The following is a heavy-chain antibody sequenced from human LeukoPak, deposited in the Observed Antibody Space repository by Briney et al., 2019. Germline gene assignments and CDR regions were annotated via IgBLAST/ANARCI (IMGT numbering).Heavy chain of an antibody. CDR3: AKDYTLYYYDSSGPGAYFDY. CDR2: IKPDGSEK. J-gene: IGHJ4*02. V-gene: IGHV3-7*03. CDR1: GFTFNNYW. D-gene: IGHD3-22*01. Sequence: GGSLRLSCAASGFTFNNYWMSWVRQAPGKGPEWVANIKPDGSEKYYMDSVKGRFTISRDNAKNSLSLQMNSLRAEDTAVYYCAKDYTLYYYDSSGPGAYFDYWGQGTLVTVSS.